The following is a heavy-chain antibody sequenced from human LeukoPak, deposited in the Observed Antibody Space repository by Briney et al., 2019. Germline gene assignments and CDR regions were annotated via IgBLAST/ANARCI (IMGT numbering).Heavy chain of an antibody. CDR1: GDSIRSDDFY. CDR3: ATTYYYNTSDQSRSYWYFDL. V-gene: IGHV4-61*08. Sequence: PSETLSLTCTVSGDSIRSDDFYWTWIRQPPGKGLEWIGYIFYIGSTSYNPSLKSRVTISVDTSKNQFSLKLSSVTAADTAVYYCATTYYYNTSDQSRSYWYFDLWGRGTLVTVSS. J-gene: IGHJ2*01. CDR2: IFYIGST. D-gene: IGHD3-22*01.